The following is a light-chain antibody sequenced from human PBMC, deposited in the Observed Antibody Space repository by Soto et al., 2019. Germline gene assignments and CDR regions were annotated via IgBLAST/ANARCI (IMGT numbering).Light chain of an antibody. J-gene: IGLJ2*01. CDR3: CSYAGSSSVV. CDR2: EGS. CDR1: SSDVGSYNL. V-gene: IGLV2-23*01. Sequence: QSVLTQPASVSGSPGQSITISCTGTSSDVGSYNLVSWYQQHPGKAPKLRIYEGSKRPSGVSNRFSGSKSGNTASLTISRLQAEDEADYYCCSYAGSSSVVFGGGTKLTVL.